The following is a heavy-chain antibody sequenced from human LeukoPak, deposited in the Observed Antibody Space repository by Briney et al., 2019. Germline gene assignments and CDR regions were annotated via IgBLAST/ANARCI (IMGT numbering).Heavy chain of an antibody. J-gene: IGHJ6*03. V-gene: IGHV4-34*01. CDR3: ARGPANDYGGTLYYYYMDV. CDR1: GGSFSGYY. Sequence: SETLSLTCAVYGGSFSGYYWSWIRQPPGKGLEWIGEINHSGSTNYNPSLKSRVTISVDTSKNQFSLKLSSVTAADTAVYYCARGPANDYGGTLYYYYMDVWGKGTTVTVFS. CDR2: INHSGST. D-gene: IGHD4-23*01.